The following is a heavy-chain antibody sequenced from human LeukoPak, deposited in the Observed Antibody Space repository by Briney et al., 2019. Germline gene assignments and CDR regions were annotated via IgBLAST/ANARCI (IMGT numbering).Heavy chain of an antibody. J-gene: IGHJ4*02. V-gene: IGHV3-66*01. CDR1: GLTVSSNC. Sequence: GGSLRLSCAASGLTVSSNCMSWVRQAPGKRLEWVSVLYCGGSAHYADSVKGRFTISRDSSKNTLYLQMNSLRAEDTAVYYCARGGGYFYDSSGYPYFDYWGQGTLVTVSS. CDR2: LYCGGSA. CDR3: ARGGGYFYDSSGYPYFDY. D-gene: IGHD3-22*01.